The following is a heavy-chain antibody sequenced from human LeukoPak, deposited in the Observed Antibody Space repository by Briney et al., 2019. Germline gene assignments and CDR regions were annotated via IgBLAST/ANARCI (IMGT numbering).Heavy chain of an antibody. CDR2: ISAYNGNT. V-gene: IGHV1-18*01. CDR3: GRDRGGARNAEARGGAIYY. D-gene: IGHD3-10*01. Sequence: ASVKVSCKASGYTFTSYGISWVRQAPGQGLEWMGWISAYNGNTNYAQKLQGRVTMTTDTSTSTAYMELRSLRSDDAAGYDCGRDRGGARNAEARGGAIYYWGQGTLVTVSS. CDR1: GYTFTSYG. J-gene: IGHJ4*02.